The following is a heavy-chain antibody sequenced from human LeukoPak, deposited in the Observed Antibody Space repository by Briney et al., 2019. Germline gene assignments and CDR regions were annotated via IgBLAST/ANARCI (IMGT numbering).Heavy chain of an antibody. CDR1: GGSISSSSDD. J-gene: IGHJ4*02. V-gene: IGHV4-61*02. D-gene: IGHD6-19*01. Sequence: SATLSLTRTMFGGSISSSSDDSSWLREPAGKGLEWIGRIYTSGSTTYNPSHKRRVTISVDTSKNQFSLKLSSVTAADTAVYYCARDDIAVAGTSDYWVQGTLVTVSS. CDR3: ARDDIAVAGTSDY. CDR2: IYTSGST.